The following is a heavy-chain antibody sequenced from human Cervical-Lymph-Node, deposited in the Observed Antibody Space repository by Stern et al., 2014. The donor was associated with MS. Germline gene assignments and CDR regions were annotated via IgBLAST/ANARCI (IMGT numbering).Heavy chain of an antibody. V-gene: IGHV3-23*04. J-gene: IGHJ4*02. D-gene: IGHD6-25*01. Sequence: EVQLVESGGDLVQPGGSLRLSCTSSGFILSSYAMSWVRQAPGKGLEWVSAIGGSGISTFYTDSVKGRFTISRDNSKNTLYLQMNSLRAEDTAIYFCATNPGSGWTFEYWGQGTLVTVSS. CDR2: IGGSGIST. CDR1: GFILSSYA. CDR3: ATNPGSGWTFEY.